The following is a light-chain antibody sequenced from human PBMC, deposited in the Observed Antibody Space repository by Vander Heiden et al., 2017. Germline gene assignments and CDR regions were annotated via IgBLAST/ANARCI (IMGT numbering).Light chain of an antibody. V-gene: IGLV2-23*02. CDR3: CSYADTHLV. CDR1: TSDVGRYNL. J-gene: IGLJ2*01. CDR2: EVT. Sequence: QSALTQSAPASGPPGQSITISRTGTTSDVGRYNLVSWYQQQPGKVPKLIIFEVTKRPSGVSHRFSGSRSAYTASLTISGLQAEDEAYYYCCSYADTHLVFGGGTKVTVL.